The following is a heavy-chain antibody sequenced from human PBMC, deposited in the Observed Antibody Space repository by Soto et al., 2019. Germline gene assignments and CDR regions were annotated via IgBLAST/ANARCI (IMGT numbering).Heavy chain of an antibody. Sequence: SETLSLTCAVYGGSFSGYYWNWIRQPPGKGLEWIGEIIHSGSTNYNPSLKSRVAISVDTSKNQFSLKLSSVTAADTAVYFCARSALGGYDRGAYFDYWGRGTLVTVSS. J-gene: IGHJ4*02. V-gene: IGHV4-34*12. CDR2: IIHSGST. CDR3: ARSALGGYDRGAYFDY. D-gene: IGHD5-12*01. CDR1: GGSFSGYY.